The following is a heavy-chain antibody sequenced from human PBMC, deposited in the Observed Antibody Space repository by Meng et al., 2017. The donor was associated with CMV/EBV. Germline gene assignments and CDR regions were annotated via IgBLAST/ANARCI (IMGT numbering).Heavy chain of an antibody. CDR3: ARSLRLVDLPGLPYSSSWYGDY. J-gene: IGHJ4*02. Sequence: SETLSLTCTVSGGSISSSSYYWGWIRQPPGKGLEWIGSIYYSGSTYYNPSLKSRVTISVDTSKNQFSLKLSSVTAADTAVYYCARSLRLVDLPGLPYSSSWYGDYWGQGTLVTVSS. CDR1: GGSISSSSYY. CDR2: IYYSGST. V-gene: IGHV4-39*07. D-gene: IGHD6-13*01.